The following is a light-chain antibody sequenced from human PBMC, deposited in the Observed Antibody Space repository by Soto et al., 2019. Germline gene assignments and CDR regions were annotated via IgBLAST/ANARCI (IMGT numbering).Light chain of an antibody. CDR1: SSNIGSNT. CDR3: AAWDDSLNGPV. CDR2: GGD. J-gene: IGLJ2*01. V-gene: IGLV1-44*01. Sequence: QSVLTQPPSASGTPGQRVTISCSGSSSNIGSNTVNWYHQLPGTAPKLLIYGGDQRPSGVPDRFSDSKSGTSASLPISGLQSEDEGDYYCAAWDDSLNGPVFGGGTKVTVL.